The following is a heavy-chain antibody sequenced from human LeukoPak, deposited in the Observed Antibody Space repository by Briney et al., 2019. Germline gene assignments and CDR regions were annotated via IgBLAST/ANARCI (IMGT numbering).Heavy chain of an antibody. CDR1: GGSISSSNC. V-gene: IGHV4-4*02. CDR2: IAHTGST. D-gene: IGHD5-18*01. J-gene: IGHJ6*02. CDR3: ARIQLCVHYYYGMDV. Sequence: PSETLSLTCAVSGGSISSSNCWSWVRQPPVKVLVWFVAIAHTGSTNYSPSLKSRVAISVDKSKNQFSLKLSSVTAAETDVYYCARIQLCVHYYYGMDVWGQGATVTVSS.